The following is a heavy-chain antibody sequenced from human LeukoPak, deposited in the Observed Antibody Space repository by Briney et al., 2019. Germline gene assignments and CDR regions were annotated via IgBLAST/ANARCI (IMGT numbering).Heavy chain of an antibody. V-gene: IGHV4-4*09. CDR3: ARLDWGFDY. D-gene: IGHD7-27*01. CDR2: IYHSGRT. Sequence: GSLRLSCSASGFTFSRHAMSWVRQAPGKGLEWIGYIYHSGRTNYNPSLDSRVTISVNTSKNQFSLKVTSPTAADPAMYYCARLDWGFDYWGQGALVAVSS. J-gene: IGHJ4*02. CDR1: GFTFSRHA.